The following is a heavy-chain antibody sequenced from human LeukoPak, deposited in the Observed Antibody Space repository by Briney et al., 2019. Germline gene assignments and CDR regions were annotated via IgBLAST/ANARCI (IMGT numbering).Heavy chain of an antibody. V-gene: IGHV4-4*07. CDR1: GGSISSHY. D-gene: IGHD7-27*01. J-gene: IGHJ2*01. Sequence: PSETLSLTCTVSGGSISSHYWSWIRQPAGKGLEWIGRIYTSGSTNYNPSLKSRVTLSVDTSKNPFSLKLSSVTAADTAVYYCARNGILTGDPRPLYWYFDLWGRGTLVTVSS. CDR3: ARNGILTGDPRPLYWYFDL. CDR2: IYTSGST.